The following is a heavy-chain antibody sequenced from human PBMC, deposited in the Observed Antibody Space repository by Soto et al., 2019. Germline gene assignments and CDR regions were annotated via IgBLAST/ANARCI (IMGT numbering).Heavy chain of an antibody. D-gene: IGHD7-27*01. CDR3: ARSRGGTGVHFDY. CDR2: MNPDSGDT. Sequence: QVQLVQSGAEVKEPGASVKVSCKASGYTFTNYDINWVRQATGQGPEWMGWMNPDSGDTGYVQKFQGRVTMTRSTSISTAYMELSDLRSEDTAVYYSARSRGGTGVHFDYWGQGTLVTVSS. V-gene: IGHV1-8*01. J-gene: IGHJ4*02. CDR1: GYTFTNYD.